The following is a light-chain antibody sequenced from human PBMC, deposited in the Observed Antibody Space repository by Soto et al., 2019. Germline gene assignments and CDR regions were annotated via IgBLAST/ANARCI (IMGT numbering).Light chain of an antibody. Sequence: QSGLTQPASVSGSPGQSITISCTGTSSDVGAYNYVSWYQQHPGKAPKLLIYDVTKRPSGVPDRFSGSKSGTSASLAITGLQAEDEAHYYCHSFDSRLIGLLFGGGTKLTVL. CDR3: HSFDSRLIGLL. V-gene: IGLV2-14*01. CDR2: DVT. CDR1: SSDVGAYNY. J-gene: IGLJ2*01.